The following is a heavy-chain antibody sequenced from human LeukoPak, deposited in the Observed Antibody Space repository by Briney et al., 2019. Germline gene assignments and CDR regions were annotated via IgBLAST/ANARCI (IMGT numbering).Heavy chain of an antibody. D-gene: IGHD3-16*01. CDR1: GYTFTDFY. CDR3: TTEGGSRGFHY. CDR2: INPHSDGT. V-gene: IGHV1-2*02. Sequence: ASVKVSGKASGYTFTDFYMHWVRQAPGQGLEWMGWINPHSDGTNFAQKFQGRVTMTRDTSISTAYMELSRLRSDDTAVYYCTTEGGSRGFHYWGQGSLVTVSS. J-gene: IGHJ4*02.